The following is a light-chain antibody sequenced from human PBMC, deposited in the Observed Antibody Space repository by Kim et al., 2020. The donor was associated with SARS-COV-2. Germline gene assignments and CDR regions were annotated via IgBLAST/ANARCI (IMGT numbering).Light chain of an antibody. V-gene: IGKV3-11*01. CDR1: QSVGSY. CDR2: DAS. CDR3: QQRSSWPLT. J-gene: IGKJ4*01. Sequence: LSPGDRATVSCRSSQSVGSYLAWHQQKPGQAPRLIIYDASYRATGIPARFSGSGSGTDFTLTISSLEPEDFAVYYCQQRSSWPLTFGGGTKVDI.